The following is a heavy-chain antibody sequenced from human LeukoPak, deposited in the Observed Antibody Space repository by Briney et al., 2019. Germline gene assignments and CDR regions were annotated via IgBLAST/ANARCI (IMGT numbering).Heavy chain of an antibody. CDR1: GSSITSGGYS. Sequence: SETLSLTCVVSGSSITSGGYSWSWIRQPPGKGLEWIGYIYHSESTYYNPSLKSRVTISVDRSRNQFSLRLSSVTAADTAVYYCAGGPSAAAVWGQGTLVTVSS. J-gene: IGHJ4*02. D-gene: IGHD6-13*01. V-gene: IGHV4-30-2*01. CDR2: IYHSEST. CDR3: AGGPSAAAV.